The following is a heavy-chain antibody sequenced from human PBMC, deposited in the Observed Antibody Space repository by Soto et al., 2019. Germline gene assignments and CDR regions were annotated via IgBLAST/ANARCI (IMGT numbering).Heavy chain of an antibody. J-gene: IGHJ4*02. Sequence: LRLSCAASGFTFSSYAMHWVRQAPGKGLEWVAVISYDGSNKYYADSVKGRFTISRDNSKNTLYLQMNSLRAEDTAVYYCARDITSSWSAFDYWGQGTLVTVSS. CDR1: GFTFSSYA. D-gene: IGHD6-13*01. CDR2: ISYDGSNK. V-gene: IGHV3-30-3*01. CDR3: ARDITSSWSAFDY.